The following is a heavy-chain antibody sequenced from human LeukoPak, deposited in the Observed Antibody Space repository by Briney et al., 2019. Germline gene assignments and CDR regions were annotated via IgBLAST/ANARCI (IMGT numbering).Heavy chain of an antibody. CDR1: GYIFTNYW. Sequence: GESLKISCKGSGYIFTNYWIGWVRQMPGKGLEWMGIVHPGDSDTRYSPSFQGQVTLSADKSINTAYLQWSSLTASDTAMYYCARHGGYGDYLTEYFQHWGQGTLVTVSS. CDR3: ARHGGYGDYLTEYFQH. CDR2: VHPGDSDT. J-gene: IGHJ1*01. D-gene: IGHD4-17*01. V-gene: IGHV5-51*01.